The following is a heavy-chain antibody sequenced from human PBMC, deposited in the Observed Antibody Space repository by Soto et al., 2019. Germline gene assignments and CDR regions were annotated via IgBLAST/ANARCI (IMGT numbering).Heavy chain of an antibody. Sequence: GGPLRLSCAASGFTFSSYWMSWVRQAPGKGLEWVANIKQDGSEKYYVDSVKGRFTISRDNAKNSLYLQMNSLRAEDTAVYYCARVRYDILTGYYNAFDIWGQGTMVTVSS. CDR1: GFTFSSYW. J-gene: IGHJ3*02. CDR3: ARVRYDILTGYYNAFDI. V-gene: IGHV3-7*03. CDR2: IKQDGSEK. D-gene: IGHD3-9*01.